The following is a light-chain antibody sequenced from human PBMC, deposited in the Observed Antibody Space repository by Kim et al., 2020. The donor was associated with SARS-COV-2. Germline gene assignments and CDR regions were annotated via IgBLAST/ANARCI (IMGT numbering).Light chain of an antibody. V-gene: IGKV1-39*01. CDR1: QKISSY. Sequence: AFVGDRVTITCRTSQKISSYLKWYQEKPGRAPKLLIYAASTLQTGVPSRFRGSGSGTDFTLTISSLQPEDFATYYCQQTYSTSITFGQGTRLEIK. CDR3: QQTYSTSIT. CDR2: AAS. J-gene: IGKJ5*01.